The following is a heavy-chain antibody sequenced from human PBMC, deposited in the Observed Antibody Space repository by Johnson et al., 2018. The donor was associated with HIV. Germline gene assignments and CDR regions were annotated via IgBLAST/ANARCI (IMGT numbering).Heavy chain of an antibody. D-gene: IGHD3-16*01. V-gene: IGHV3-33*03. CDR2: IRYDGST. CDR1: GFTFSSYG. Sequence: QVQLVESGGGVVQPGRSLRLSCSASGFTFSSYGMHWVRQAPGKGLEWVAFIRYDGSTYYPDSVKGRFTISRDNSKNTLYIQMNSLRAEDTAVYYCALVLGALPGAFDIWGQGTMVTVSS. J-gene: IGHJ3*02. CDR3: ALVLGALPGAFDI.